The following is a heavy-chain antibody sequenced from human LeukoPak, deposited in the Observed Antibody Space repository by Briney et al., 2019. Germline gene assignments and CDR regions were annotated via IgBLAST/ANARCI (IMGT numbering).Heavy chain of an antibody. CDR1: GFTFSNYW. CDR2: INSDGINT. D-gene: IGHD3-22*01. CDR3: ARDLGQYYDTSDNWFDP. J-gene: IGHJ5*02. V-gene: IGHV3-74*01. Sequence: GGTLRLSCAASGFTFSNYWMHWVRQAPGKGLVWVSRINSDGINTSYADSVKGRFTISRDNAKNTLNLQMNSLRAEDTAVYYCARDLGQYYDTSDNWFDPWGQGTLVTVSS.